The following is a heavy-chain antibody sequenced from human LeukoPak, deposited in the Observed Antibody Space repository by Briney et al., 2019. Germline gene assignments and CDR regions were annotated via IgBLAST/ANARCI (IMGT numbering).Heavy chain of an antibody. V-gene: IGHV3-74*01. D-gene: IGHD3-22*01. CDR2: IRSDGSST. J-gene: IGHJ4*02. CDR3: ARDGLYYDSSGYWCDY. CDR1: GFTFNTYW. Sequence: GGSLRLSCAASGFTFNTYWMHWVRQAPGKGLVWVSRIRSDGSSTSYADSVRGRFTISRDNAKNSLYLQMNSLRAEDTAVYYCARDGLYYDSSGYWCDYWGQGTLVTVSS.